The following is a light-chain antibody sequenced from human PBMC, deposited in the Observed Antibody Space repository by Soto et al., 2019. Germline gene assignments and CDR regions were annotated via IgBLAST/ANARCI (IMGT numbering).Light chain of an antibody. CDR2: DAS. Sequence: ETGFSQSPCTLSLSPGERATLSCRASQSVSSNLAWYQQKPGQAPRLLIYDASNRATGIPARFSGSGSGTDFTLTISSLEPEDFAVYYCQQRSNWPITFGQGTRLEIK. CDR1: QSVSSN. CDR3: QQRSNWPIT. V-gene: IGKV3-11*01. J-gene: IGKJ5*01.